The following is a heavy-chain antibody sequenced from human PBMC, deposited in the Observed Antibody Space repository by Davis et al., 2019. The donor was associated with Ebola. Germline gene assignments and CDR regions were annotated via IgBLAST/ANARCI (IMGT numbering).Heavy chain of an antibody. D-gene: IGHD5-12*01. CDR1: GYTFTSYG. CDR2: ISAYNGNT. CDR3: ARGGVATFDY. J-gene: IGHJ4*02. Sequence: AASVKVSCKASGYTFTSYGISWVRQAPGQGLEWMGWISAYNGNTNYAQKLQGRVTMTRNTSISTAYMELSSLRSEDTAVYYCARGGVATFDYWGQGTLVNVSS. V-gene: IGHV1-18*01.